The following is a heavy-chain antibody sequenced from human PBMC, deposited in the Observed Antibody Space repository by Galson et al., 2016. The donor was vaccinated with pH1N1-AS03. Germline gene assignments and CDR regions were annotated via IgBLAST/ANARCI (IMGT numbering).Heavy chain of an antibody. CDR1: GDSLDTFS. CDR2: TFYGGST. D-gene: IGHD3-10*01. V-gene: IGHV4-59*01. Sequence: TLSLPCSVSGDSLDTFSWTWIRQPPGKGLEWIGFTFYGGSTHYNPSLKSRITISVDTSKYLFSLQLKSVTAADTAVYYCASRSSVLYSYGSDVWGQGTTVIVSS. J-gene: IGHJ6*02. CDR3: ASRSSVLYSYGSDV.